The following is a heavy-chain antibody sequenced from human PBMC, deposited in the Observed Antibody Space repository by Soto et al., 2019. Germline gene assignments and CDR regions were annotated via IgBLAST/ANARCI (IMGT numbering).Heavy chain of an antibody. CDR2: IIPILGIA. J-gene: IGHJ6*03. Sequence: SAKPSCKASGGTFNSYTISWVRQEHGQGLEWMGRIIPILGIANYAQKFQGRVTITADKSTSTAYMELSSLRSEDTAVYYCGRGTYYYYMDVWGKGTTVTVSS. CDR1: GGTFNSYT. CDR3: GRGTYYYYMDV. V-gene: IGHV1-69*02.